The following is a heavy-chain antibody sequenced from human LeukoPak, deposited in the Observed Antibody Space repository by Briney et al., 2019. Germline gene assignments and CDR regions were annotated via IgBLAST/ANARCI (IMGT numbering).Heavy chain of an antibody. D-gene: IGHD3-10*01. CDR3: ARGLGYGSGSYYSVEGF. V-gene: IGHV1-2*02. Sequence: ASVKVSCKASGYTFTDYYMHWVRQAPGQGLEWMGWINPNSGGTKYARKFQGRVTMITDTSIKTVYMELSRLRSDDAAVYYCARGLGYGSGSYYSVEGFWGQGTLVTVSS. J-gene: IGHJ4*02. CDR2: INPNSGGT. CDR1: GYTFTDYY.